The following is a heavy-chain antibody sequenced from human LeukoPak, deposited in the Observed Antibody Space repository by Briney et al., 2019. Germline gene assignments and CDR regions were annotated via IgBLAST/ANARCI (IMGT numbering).Heavy chain of an antibody. J-gene: IGHJ6*03. CDR1: GGSISSGSYY. V-gene: IGHV4-61*02. D-gene: IGHD2-8*01. Sequence: PSETLSLTCTVSGGSISSGSYYWSWIRQPAGKGLEWIGRIYTSGSTNYNPSLKSRVTISVDTSKNQFSLKLSSVTAADTAVYYCARIRLNTKGNYMDVWGKGTTVTISS. CDR3: ARIRLNTKGNYMDV. CDR2: IYTSGST.